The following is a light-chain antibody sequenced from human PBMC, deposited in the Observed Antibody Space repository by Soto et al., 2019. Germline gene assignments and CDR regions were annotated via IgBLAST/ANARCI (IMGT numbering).Light chain of an antibody. J-gene: IGKJ4*01. CDR1: QSVSSSL. CDR2: GAS. V-gene: IGKV3-20*01. Sequence: EIVLTQSPGTLSLSPGERATLSCRASQSVSSSLLAWYQQKPGQAPRLLIYGASSRATGIPDRFSGSGSGTDFTLTISRLWPEDVAVYYCQQYGSSPLTFGGGTKVEIK. CDR3: QQYGSSPLT.